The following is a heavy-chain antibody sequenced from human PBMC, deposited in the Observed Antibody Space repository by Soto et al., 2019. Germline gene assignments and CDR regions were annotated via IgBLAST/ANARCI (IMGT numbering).Heavy chain of an antibody. CDR2: IHYSGRT. Sequence: QVQLQESGPGLVKPSETLSLTCSVSNGSISGFYWTWIRQPPWKILEWIGYIHYSGRTDYNPSLTSRATMSVDTSKNQFSLNLKSITAADTAVYYCVRVGVGIGNHFDSWGRGTLVTVSS. CDR3: VRVGVGIGNHFDS. D-gene: IGHD1-26*01. CDR1: NGSISGFY. J-gene: IGHJ4*02. V-gene: IGHV4-59*12.